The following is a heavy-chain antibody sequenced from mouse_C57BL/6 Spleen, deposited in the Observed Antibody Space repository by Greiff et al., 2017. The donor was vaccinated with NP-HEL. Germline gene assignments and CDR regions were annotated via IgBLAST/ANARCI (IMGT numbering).Heavy chain of an antibody. V-gene: IGHV5-16*01. J-gene: IGHJ1*03. Sequence: EVQLVESEGGLVQPGSSMKLSCTASGFTFSDYYMAWVRQVPEKGLEWVANINYDGSSTYYLDSLKSRFIISRDNAKNILYLQMSSLKSEDTATYYCARALPGYFDVWGTGTTVTVSS. CDR1: GFTFSDYY. CDR2: INYDGSST. CDR3: ARALPGYFDV.